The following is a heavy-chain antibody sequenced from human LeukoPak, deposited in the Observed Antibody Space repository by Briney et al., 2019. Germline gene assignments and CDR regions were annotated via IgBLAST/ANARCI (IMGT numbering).Heavy chain of an antibody. CDR3: ARDAGDLYYYDSSGYYDY. Sequence: ASVKVSCKASGYTFTSYDINWVRQATGQGLEWMGWMNPNSGNTGYAQKFQGRVTMTRNTSISTAYMELSSLRSEDTAVYYCARDAGDLYYYDSSGYYDYWGQGTLVTVSS. CDR2: MNPNSGNT. CDR1: GYTFTSYD. V-gene: IGHV1-8*01. D-gene: IGHD3-22*01. J-gene: IGHJ4*02.